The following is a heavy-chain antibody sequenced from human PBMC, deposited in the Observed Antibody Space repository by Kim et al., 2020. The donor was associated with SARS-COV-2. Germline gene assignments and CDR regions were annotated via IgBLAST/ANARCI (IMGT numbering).Heavy chain of an antibody. D-gene: IGHD6-13*01. V-gene: IGHV7-4-1*02. CDR2: INTNTGNP. Sequence: ASVKVSCKASGYTFTSYAMNWVRQAPGQGLEWMGWINTNTGNPTYAQGFTGRFVFCLDTSVSTAYLQISSLKAEDTAVYYCARGGIAAAGTAMNYYYYYGMDVWGQGTTVTVSS. J-gene: IGHJ6*02. CDR3: ARGGIAAAGTAMNYYYYYGMDV. CDR1: GYTFTSYA.